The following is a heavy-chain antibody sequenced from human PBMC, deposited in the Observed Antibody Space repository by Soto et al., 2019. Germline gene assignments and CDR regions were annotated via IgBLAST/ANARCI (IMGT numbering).Heavy chain of an antibody. J-gene: IGHJ4*02. CDR3: AKGRRSSGSHLYY. CDR1: GGSFSGYY. CDR2: INHSGST. Sequence: QVQLQQWGAGLLKPSETLSLTCAVYGGSFSGYYWSWIRQPPGKGLEWIGEINHSGSTNYNPSLNSLVXXSXDXYKQQFTPKLSPVTAADTAVHYCAKGRRSSGSHLYYAGQETLVTVSS. V-gene: IGHV4-34*01. D-gene: IGHD1-26*01.